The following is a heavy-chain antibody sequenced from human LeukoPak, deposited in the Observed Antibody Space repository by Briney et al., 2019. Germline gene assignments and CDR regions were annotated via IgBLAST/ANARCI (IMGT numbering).Heavy chain of an antibody. V-gene: IGHV4-4*07. J-gene: IGHJ4*02. CDR1: GGSIGWDY. CDR2: IYKSGTT. D-gene: IGHD3-22*01. CDR3: AREESYQDTNGYSYFFDS. Sequence: PSETLSPTCTVSGGSIGWDYWSWIRQSAGKGLEWIGRIYKSGTTNYNPSFRSRVTMSVDTSKNHFSLTLTSVTAADTAVYYCAREESYQDTNGYSYFFDSWGQGSLVTVAS.